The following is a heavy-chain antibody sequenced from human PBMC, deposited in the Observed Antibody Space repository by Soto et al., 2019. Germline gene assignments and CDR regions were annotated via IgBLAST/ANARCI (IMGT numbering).Heavy chain of an antibody. CDR3: ARTQWLGTNNWFDP. J-gene: IGHJ5*02. CDR2: IIPILGIA. D-gene: IGHD6-19*01. V-gene: IGHV1-69*02. Sequence: QVQLVQSGAEVKKPGSSVKVSCKASGGTFSSYTISWVRQAPGQGLEWMGRIIPILGIANYAQKFQGRVTITADKSTSTAYMELSSLRSEDTAVSYCARTQWLGTNNWFDPWGQGTLVTVSS. CDR1: GGTFSSYT.